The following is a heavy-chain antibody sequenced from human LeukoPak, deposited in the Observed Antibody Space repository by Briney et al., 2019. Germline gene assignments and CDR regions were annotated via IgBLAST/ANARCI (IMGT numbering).Heavy chain of an antibody. V-gene: IGHV4-39*02. J-gene: IGHJ4*02. D-gene: IGHD1-26*01. Sequence: SETLSLTCIVSGGSTSGGNYYWGWIRRPPGKGLEWIGGISSSGNTYYNPSLKSRITISIDTSKNHFSLKLSSVTAADTAVYYCARVGAGYYFDYWGQGTLVTVSS. CDR1: GGSTSGGNYY. CDR3: ARVGAGYYFDY. CDR2: ISSSGNT.